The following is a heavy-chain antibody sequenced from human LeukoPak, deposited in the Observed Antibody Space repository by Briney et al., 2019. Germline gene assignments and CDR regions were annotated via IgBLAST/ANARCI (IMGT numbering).Heavy chain of an antibody. CDR3: ARGLTGGWFDP. V-gene: IGHV1-2*02. Sequence: ASVKVSCKASGYTFTGYYMHWVRQAPGQGLEWMGWINPNSGGANYAQKLQGRVTMTTDTSTSTAYMELRSVRSDDTAVYYFARGLTGGWFDPWGQGTLVTVSS. J-gene: IGHJ5*02. D-gene: IGHD3-9*01. CDR2: INPNSGGA. CDR1: GYTFTGYY.